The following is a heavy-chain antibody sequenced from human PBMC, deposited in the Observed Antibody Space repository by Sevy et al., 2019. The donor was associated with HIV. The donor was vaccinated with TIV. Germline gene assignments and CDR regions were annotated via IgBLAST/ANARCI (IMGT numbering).Heavy chain of an antibody. CDR3: ARGDPSNTFDY. V-gene: IGHV4-30-2*01. CDR1: GESISSGGYS. Sequence: SETLSLTCAVSGESISSGGYSWNWIRQPPGKGLEWIGYMYHSGSTYSNPSLQSRVTISVDRSKNQFSLKLTSVTAADTAVYYCARGDPSNTFDYWGQGTLVTVSS. J-gene: IGHJ4*02. CDR2: MYHSGST.